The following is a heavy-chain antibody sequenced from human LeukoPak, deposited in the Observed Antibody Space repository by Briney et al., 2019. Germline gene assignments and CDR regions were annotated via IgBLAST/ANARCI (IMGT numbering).Heavy chain of an antibody. CDR2: INPNSGGT. D-gene: IGHD2-2*01. CDR3: ARLSVVPAAKNYYYYYMDV. Sequence: ASVKVSCKASGYTFTGYYMHWVRQAPGQGLEWMGWINPNSGGTNYAQKFQGRVTMTRDTSISTAYMELSRLRSDDTAVYYCARLSVVPAAKNYYYYYMDVWGKGTTVTVSS. J-gene: IGHJ6*03. CDR1: GYTFTGYY. V-gene: IGHV1-2*02.